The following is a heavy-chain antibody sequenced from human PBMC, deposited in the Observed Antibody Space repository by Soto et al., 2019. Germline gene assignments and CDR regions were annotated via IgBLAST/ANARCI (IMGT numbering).Heavy chain of an antibody. V-gene: IGHV4-39*01. CDR1: GGSVSGGCYY. CDR3: ARGAGSPTYYYGMDV. D-gene: IGHD2-15*01. J-gene: IGHJ6*02. CDR2: IYYTGNT. Sequence: TSETLSLTCTVSGGSVSGGCYYWSWIRHHPGRGLEWIGYIYYTGNTYYNPSLKSRVTISVDTSKNQFSLNLSSVTAADTAEYYCARGAGSPTYYYGMDVWGQGTTVTVSS.